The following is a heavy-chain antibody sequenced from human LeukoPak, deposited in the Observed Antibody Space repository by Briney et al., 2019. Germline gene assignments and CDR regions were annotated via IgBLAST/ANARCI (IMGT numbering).Heavy chain of an antibody. CDR2: IYPGDSDT. Sequence: GESLKISCKASAYIVTNYCISWVLQMPGKGLEWMGIIYPGDSDTRYSPSFQSQVTMSVDKSITTAYLQWGSLKASDTAMNYCARYGGDSNSLDPWGQGTLVTVSS. D-gene: IGHD4-23*01. V-gene: IGHV5-51*01. J-gene: IGHJ5*02. CDR1: AYIVTNYC. CDR3: ARYGGDSNSLDP.